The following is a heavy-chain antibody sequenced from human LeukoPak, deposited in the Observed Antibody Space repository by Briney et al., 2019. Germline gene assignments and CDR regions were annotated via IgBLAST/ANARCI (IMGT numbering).Heavy chain of an antibody. D-gene: IGHD6-19*01. Sequence: SVKVSCKASRGTFSSYAISWVRQAPGQGLEWMGRIIPIFGTANYAQKFQGRVTITTDESTSTAYMELSSLRSEDTAVYYCAREVGSGWYYFDYWGQGTLVTVSS. J-gene: IGHJ4*02. CDR3: AREVGSGWYYFDY. CDR1: RGTFSSYA. CDR2: IIPIFGTA. V-gene: IGHV1-69*05.